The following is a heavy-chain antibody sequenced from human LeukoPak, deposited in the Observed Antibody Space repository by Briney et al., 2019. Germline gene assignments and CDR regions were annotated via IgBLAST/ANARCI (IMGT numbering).Heavy chain of an antibody. CDR2: INHSGST. CDR3: ARGLYDYYYYYGMDV. J-gene: IGHJ6*02. V-gene: IGHV4-34*01. Sequence: SETLSPTCAVYGGSFSGYYWSWIRQPPGKGLEWIGEINHSGSTNYNPSLKSRVTISVDTSKNQFSLKLSSVTAADTAVYYCARGLYDYYYYYGMDVWGQGTTVTVSS. D-gene: IGHD2-8*01. CDR1: GGSFSGYY.